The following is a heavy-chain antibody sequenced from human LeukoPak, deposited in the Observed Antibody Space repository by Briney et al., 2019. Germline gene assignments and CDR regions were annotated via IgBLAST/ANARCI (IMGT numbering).Heavy chain of an antibody. Sequence: SETLSLTCAVYGGSFSGYYWSWIRQPPGKGLEWIGEINHSGSTNYNPSLKSRVTISVDTSKNQFSLKLSSVTAADTAVYYCARGLSTTWGYYFDYWGQGTLVTVSS. J-gene: IGHJ4*02. D-gene: IGHD1-26*01. CDR3: ARGLSTTWGYYFDY. CDR1: GGSFSGYY. CDR2: INHSGST. V-gene: IGHV4-34*01.